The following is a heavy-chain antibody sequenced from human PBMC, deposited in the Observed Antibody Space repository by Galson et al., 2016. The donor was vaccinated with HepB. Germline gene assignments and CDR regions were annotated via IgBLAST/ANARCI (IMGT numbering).Heavy chain of an antibody. CDR3: TRGRWELRL. Sequence: SLRLSCAASGFNLSPYGLSWVRQGPGKGLEWVAFISYDGSNIHCEDSVKGRFTVSRDNSKNTLYLQMTSLRTEDTAVYYCTRGRWELRLWGQGTLVTVSS. D-gene: IGHD1-26*01. CDR2: ISYDGSNI. J-gene: IGHJ4*02. CDR1: GFNLSPYG. V-gene: IGHV3-30*04.